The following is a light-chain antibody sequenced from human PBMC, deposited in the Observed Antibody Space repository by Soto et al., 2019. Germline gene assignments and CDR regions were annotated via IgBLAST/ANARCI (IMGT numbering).Light chain of an antibody. CDR1: QSISNW. Sequence: DIQMTQSPSTLSASVGDRVTITCRVSQSISNWLAWFQQKPGKAPKLLIYKASNLESGVPSTFSGSASGTEFTLTISSLQPDDFATYYCQHYYDYSWTFGQGTKVEIK. V-gene: IGKV1-5*03. J-gene: IGKJ1*01. CDR2: KAS. CDR3: QHYYDYSWT.